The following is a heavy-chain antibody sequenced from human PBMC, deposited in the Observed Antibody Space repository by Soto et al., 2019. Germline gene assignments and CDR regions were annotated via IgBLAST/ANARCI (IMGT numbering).Heavy chain of an antibody. CDR2: INHSGST. Sequence: SETLSLTCAVYGGSFSGYYWSWIRQPPGKGLEWIGEINHSGSTNYNPSLKSRVTISVDTSKNQFSLKLSSVTAADTAVYYCARGVRYGSGSYYNYYYYMDVWGKGTTVTVSS. D-gene: IGHD3-10*01. CDR1: GGSFSGYY. CDR3: ARGVRYGSGSYYNYYYYMDV. V-gene: IGHV4-34*01. J-gene: IGHJ6*03.